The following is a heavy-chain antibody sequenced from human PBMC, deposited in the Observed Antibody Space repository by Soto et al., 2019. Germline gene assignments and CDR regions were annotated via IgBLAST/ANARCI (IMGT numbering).Heavy chain of an antibody. D-gene: IGHD2-8*01. CDR2: ISGSGGST. J-gene: IGHJ4*02. CDR1: GFTFSSYA. Sequence: GGSLRLSCAASGFTFSSYAMSWVRQAPGKGLEWVSAISGSGGSTYYADSVKGRFTISRDNSKNTLYLRMNSLRAEDTAVYYCAKLGSFLCTNGVCYMDYWGQGTLVTVSS. V-gene: IGHV3-23*01. CDR3: AKLGSFLCTNGVCYMDY.